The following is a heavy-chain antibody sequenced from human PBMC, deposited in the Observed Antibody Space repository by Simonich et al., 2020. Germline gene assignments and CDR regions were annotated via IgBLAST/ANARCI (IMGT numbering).Heavy chain of an antibody. CDR3: ARDGLGTAYYYYMDV. CDR1: GFNFSSYW. Sequence: EVQLVESGGGLVQPGGSLRISCAASGFNFSSYWVSWVRQAPGKGLEWVANIKQDGSEKYNVDSVKGRFTISRDNAKNSLYLQMNSLRAEDTAVYYCARDGLGTAYYYYMDVWGKGTTVTVSS. J-gene: IGHJ6*03. CDR2: IKQDGSEK. V-gene: IGHV3-7*01. D-gene: IGHD7-27*01.